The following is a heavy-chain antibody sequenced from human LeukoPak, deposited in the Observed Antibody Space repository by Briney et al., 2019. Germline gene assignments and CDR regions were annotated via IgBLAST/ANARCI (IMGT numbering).Heavy chain of an antibody. D-gene: IGHD1-26*01. J-gene: IGHJ4*02. CDR2: IYYSGST. Sequence: PSEALSLTCSVFGGSVSSGSYYWRWIRQSPGKGLEWIGCIYYSGSTSYNPSLRGRVAMSIDTSKNHFSLRLISVTAADTAIYYCARAPGIVGTTPFGNYWGRGTLVTVSS. CDR1: GGSVSSGSYY. V-gene: IGHV4-61*03. CDR3: ARAPGIVGTTPFGNY.